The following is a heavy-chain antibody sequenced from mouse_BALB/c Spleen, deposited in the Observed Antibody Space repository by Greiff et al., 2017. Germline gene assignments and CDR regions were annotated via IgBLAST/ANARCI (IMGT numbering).Heavy chain of an antibody. CDR1: GFTFSSYA. CDR3: ARGRYDLYYAMDY. V-gene: IGHV5-6-5*01. J-gene: IGHJ4*01. Sequence: EVKLMESGGGLVKPGGSLKLSCAASGFTFSSYAMSWVRQTPEKRLEWVASISSGGSTYYPDSVKGRFTISRDNARNILYLQMSSLRSEDTAMYYCARGRYDLYYAMDYWGQGTSVTVSS. CDR2: ISSGGST. D-gene: IGHD2-14*01.